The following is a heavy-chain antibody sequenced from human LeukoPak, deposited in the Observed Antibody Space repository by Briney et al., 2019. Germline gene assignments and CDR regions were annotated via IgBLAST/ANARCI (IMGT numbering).Heavy chain of an antibody. V-gene: IGHV5-51*01. CDR2: IYPGDSAT. J-gene: IGHJ3*02. CDR1: GYSFPTYW. Sequence: GESLKISCKAPGYSFPTYWIGWVRQMPGKGLEWMGIIYPGDSATRYSPSFQGQVTISADKSISTAYLQRSSLKASDTAVYYCARVVPSAPDAFEIWGQGTMVTVSS. D-gene: IGHD2-2*01. CDR3: ARVVPSAPDAFEI.